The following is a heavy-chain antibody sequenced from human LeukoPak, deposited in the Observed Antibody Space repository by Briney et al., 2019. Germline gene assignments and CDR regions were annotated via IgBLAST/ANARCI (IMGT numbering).Heavy chain of an antibody. V-gene: IGHV2-70*04. CDR3: ARTYCSSGVCSYFDL. J-gene: IGHJ2*01. CDR2: VEWDEDK. CDR1: GFSLSTSGMH. D-gene: IGHD2-8*01. Sequence: SGPTLVRPTQTLTLTCTFSGFSLSTSGMHVSWIRQPPGKALEWLERVEWDEDKFYNTSLKTRLTISKDTSKNQVVLTMTNMDSVDTATYYCARTYCSSGVCSYFDLWGRGTLVTVSS.